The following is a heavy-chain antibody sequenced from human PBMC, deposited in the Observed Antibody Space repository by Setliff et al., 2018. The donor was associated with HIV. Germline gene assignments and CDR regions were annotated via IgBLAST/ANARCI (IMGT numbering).Heavy chain of an antibody. CDR1: GFSVSNYW. V-gene: IGHV3-7*03. CDR3: ASMWKVGA. J-gene: IGHJ5*02. D-gene: IGHD1-26*01. CDR2: IKKDGRER. Sequence: LRLSCAASGFSVSNYWMDWARQAPGKGLEWVATIKKDGRERYYVDSVKGRFTISRDNARTSLYLEMTNLKVEDTAVYFCASMWKVGAWGRGTLVTVSS.